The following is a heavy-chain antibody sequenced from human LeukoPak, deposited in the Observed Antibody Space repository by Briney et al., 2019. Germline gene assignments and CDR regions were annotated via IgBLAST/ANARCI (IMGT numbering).Heavy chain of an antibody. CDR3: AVTFIAAAGDDAFDI. Sequence: SETLSLTCAVYGGSFSGYYWSWIRQPPGKGLEWIGEINHSGSTNYNPSLKSRVTISVDTSKNQFSLKLSSVTAADAAVYYCAVTFIAAAGDDAFDIWGQGTMVTVSS. CDR1: GGSFSGYY. J-gene: IGHJ3*02. D-gene: IGHD6-13*01. V-gene: IGHV4-34*01. CDR2: INHSGST.